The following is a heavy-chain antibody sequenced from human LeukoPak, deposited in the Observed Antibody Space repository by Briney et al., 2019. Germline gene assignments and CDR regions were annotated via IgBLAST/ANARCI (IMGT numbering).Heavy chain of an antibody. CDR3: ARENPFTIFGVVISWFDP. CDR1: GGSISSYY. Sequence: SETLSLTCTVSGGSISSYYWSWIRQPPGKGLEWIGYIYYSGSTNYNPSLKSRVTISVDPSKNQFSLKLSSVTAADTAVYYCARENPFTIFGVVISWFDPWGQGTLVTVSS. CDR2: IYYSGST. V-gene: IGHV4-59*01. D-gene: IGHD3-3*01. J-gene: IGHJ5*02.